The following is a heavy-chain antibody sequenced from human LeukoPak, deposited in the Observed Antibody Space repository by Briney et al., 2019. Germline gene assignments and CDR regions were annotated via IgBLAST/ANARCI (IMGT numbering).Heavy chain of an antibody. CDR3: ARGLAAAGPFDI. Sequence: SETLSLTCTVSGGSVSSGSYYRSWIRQPPGKGLEWIGYIYYSGSTKYNPSLKSRVTISVDTSKNQFSLKLRSVTAADTAVFYCARGLAAAGPFDIWGQGTMVTVSS. CDR2: IYYSGST. CDR1: GGSVSSGSYY. J-gene: IGHJ3*02. V-gene: IGHV4-61*01. D-gene: IGHD6-13*01.